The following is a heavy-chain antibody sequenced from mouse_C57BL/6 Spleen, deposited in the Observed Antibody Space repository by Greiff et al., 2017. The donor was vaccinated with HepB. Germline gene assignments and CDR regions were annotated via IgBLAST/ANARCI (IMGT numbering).Heavy chain of an antibody. Sequence: EVQGVESGGGLVKPGGSLKLSCAASGFTFSSYAMSWVRQTPEKRLEWVATISDGGSYTYYPDNVKGRFTISRDNAKNNLYLQMSHLKSEDTSMYYCARDQRSPFWGQGTSVTVSS. CDR1: GFTFSSYA. CDR3: ARDQRSPF. CDR2: ISDGGSYT. J-gene: IGHJ4*01. V-gene: IGHV5-4*01.